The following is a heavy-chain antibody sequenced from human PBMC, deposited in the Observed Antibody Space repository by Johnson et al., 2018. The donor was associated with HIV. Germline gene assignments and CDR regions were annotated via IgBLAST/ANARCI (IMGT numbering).Heavy chain of an antibody. V-gene: IGHV3-30*04. Sequence: QVQLVESGGGVVQPGRSLRLSCAASGFTFSSNAIHWVRQAPGKGLEWVAVISSDGTNTYYTDSVKGRFTISRDNTKNRVSLQMIILRPKDTGVYYCASGVTPRAPLRIWGQGTMVTVSS. J-gene: IGHJ3*02. CDR3: ASGVTPRAPLRI. CDR2: ISSDGTNT. CDR1: GFTFSSNA. D-gene: IGHD2-21*02.